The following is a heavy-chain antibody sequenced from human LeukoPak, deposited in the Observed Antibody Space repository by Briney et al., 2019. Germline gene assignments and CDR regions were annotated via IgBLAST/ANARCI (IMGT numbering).Heavy chain of an antibody. V-gene: IGHV3-30*04. CDR1: GVIFNNFA. D-gene: IGHD3-16*02. CDR2: ISYDAIDK. Sequence: GGSLRLSCSPSGVIFNNFAFHWVRQAPGKGLEWVAIISYDAIDKYYADSVKGRFTISRDNSKKTLYLQMNSLRTDDTAVYYCARDRDTAFDPWGQGALVTVSS. J-gene: IGHJ5*02. CDR3: ARDRDTAFDP.